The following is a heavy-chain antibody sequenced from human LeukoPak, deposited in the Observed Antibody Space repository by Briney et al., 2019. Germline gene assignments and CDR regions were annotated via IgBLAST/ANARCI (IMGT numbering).Heavy chain of an antibody. V-gene: IGHV3-23*01. D-gene: IGHD2-2*02. CDR1: GFTFSSYA. CDR3: AKAKRPGKGQYQLLYEVDY. Sequence: GGSLRPSCAASGFTFSSYAMSWVRQAPGKGLEWVSAISGSGGSTYYADSVKGRFTISRDNSKNTLYLQMNSLRAEDTAVYYCAKAKRPGKGQYQLLYEVDYWGQGTLVTVSS. CDR2: ISGSGGST. J-gene: IGHJ4*02.